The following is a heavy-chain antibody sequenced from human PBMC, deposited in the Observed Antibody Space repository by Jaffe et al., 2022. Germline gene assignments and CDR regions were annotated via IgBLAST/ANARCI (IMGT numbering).Heavy chain of an antibody. V-gene: IGHV3-49*04. D-gene: IGHD3-22*01. CDR3: TKNHFYDRSGYYGQHFGS. Sequence: EVQLVESGGGLVQPGRSLRLSCTASGFTFGDYVMSWVRQAPGKGLEWVGFIRTKAYGGTTEYAASVKGRITISRDDSKSIAYLQMSRLKTEDTAVYYCTKNHFYDRSGYYGQHFGSWGQGTLVSVSS. CDR1: GFTFGDYV. CDR2: IRTKAYGGTT. J-gene: IGHJ4*02.